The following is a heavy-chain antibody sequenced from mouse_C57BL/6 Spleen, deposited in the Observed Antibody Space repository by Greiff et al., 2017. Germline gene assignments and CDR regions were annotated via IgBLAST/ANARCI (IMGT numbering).Heavy chain of an antibody. V-gene: IGHV14-4*01. CDR3: TTGDYDGRPFAY. CDR2: IDPENGTT. CDR1: GFKIKDYY. D-gene: IGHD2-4*01. Sequence: VQLKESGAELVRPGASVKLSCTASGFKIKDYYMHWVKQRPGQGLEWIGWIDPENGTTGYASKFQGKATITVDTSSNTAYLQLSSLTSEDTAVYYCTTGDYDGRPFAYWGQGTLVTVSA. J-gene: IGHJ3*01.